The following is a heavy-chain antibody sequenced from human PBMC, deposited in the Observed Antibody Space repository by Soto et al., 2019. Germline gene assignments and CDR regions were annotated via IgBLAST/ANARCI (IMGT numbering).Heavy chain of an antibody. CDR1: GLTVSDRKY. V-gene: IGHV3-53*01. CDR2: LYSTSGT. J-gene: IGHJ3*02. D-gene: IGHD1-1*01. CDR3: ASWLQREHAYDI. Sequence: DVQLVESGGGLIQPGGSLRLSCAVSGLTVSDRKYITWVRQAPGKGLEWVSALYSTSGTYYADLVRGRFTVSRDHLNNTVYLHMNHRRPDHTALYFCASWLQREHAYDIWGFGTMVTGSS.